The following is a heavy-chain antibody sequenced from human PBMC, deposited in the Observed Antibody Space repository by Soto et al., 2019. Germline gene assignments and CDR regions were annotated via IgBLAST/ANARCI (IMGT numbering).Heavy chain of an antibody. V-gene: IGHV3-66*01. Sequence: GALRLSCAASVFTVSSNYVSWVRQAPGKGLEWVSVIYSGSSTYYADSVKGRFTVSRDNSKNTLYLQMTSLRAEDTAVYYCARGRYGSGSYSLDYWGQGTLVTVSS. J-gene: IGHJ4*02. CDR1: VFTVSSNY. CDR2: IYSGSST. CDR3: ARGRYGSGSYSLDY. D-gene: IGHD3-10*01.